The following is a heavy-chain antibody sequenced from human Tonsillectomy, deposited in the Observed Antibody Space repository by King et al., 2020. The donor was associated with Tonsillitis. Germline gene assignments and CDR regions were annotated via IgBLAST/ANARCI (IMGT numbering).Heavy chain of an antibody. V-gene: IGHV3-30*18. CDR2: ISYDGSKK. Sequence: VQLVESGGGVVQPGRSPRLSCVASGFTFSSYGMHWVRQAPGKGLEWVAVISYDGSKKDYADSVKGRFTISRDNSKNTLYLQMNSLRAEDTAVYYCANRRLLFPPFEYWGLGTLVTVSS. D-gene: IGHD2-21*02. CDR1: GFTFSSYG. J-gene: IGHJ4*02. CDR3: ANRRLLFPPFEY.